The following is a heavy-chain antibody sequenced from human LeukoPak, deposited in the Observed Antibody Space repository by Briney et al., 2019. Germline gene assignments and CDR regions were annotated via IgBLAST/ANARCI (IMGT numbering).Heavy chain of an antibody. V-gene: IGHV6-1*01. CDR3: ARGGDSSGWYSPFDY. CDR2: ADYRFAWYT. CDR1: GDSVSSNSAA. J-gene: IGHJ4*02. Sequence: SQTLSLTCAISGDSVSSNSAAWSWIRQSPSRGLEWLGRADYRFAWYTEYAVSVKSRITTNPHTSKNQFSLQLNSVTPDDTPVYYCARGGDSSGWYSPFDYWGQGTLVTVSS. D-gene: IGHD6-19*01.